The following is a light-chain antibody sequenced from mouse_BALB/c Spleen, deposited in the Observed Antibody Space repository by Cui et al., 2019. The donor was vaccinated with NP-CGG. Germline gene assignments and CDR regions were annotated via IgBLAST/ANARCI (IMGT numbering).Light chain of an antibody. CDR1: TGAVTTSNY. V-gene: IGLV1*01. J-gene: IGLJ1*01. CDR3: ALWYSNHWV. CDR2: GTN. Sequence: QAVVTQESALTTSPGATVTLTCRSSTGAVTTSNYANWVQEKPDHLFTGLIGGTNNRVPGVSARFSGSLIGDKAALTITGAQTEDEAIYFCALWYSNHWVFGGGTKLTVL.